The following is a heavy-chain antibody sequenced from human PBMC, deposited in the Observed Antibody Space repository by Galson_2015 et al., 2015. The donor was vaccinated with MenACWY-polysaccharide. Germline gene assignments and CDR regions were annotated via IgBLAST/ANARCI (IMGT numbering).Heavy chain of an antibody. J-gene: IGHJ4*02. V-gene: IGHV3-23*01. D-gene: IGHD6-13*01. Sequence: SLRLSCAASGFTFRSYAMSWVRQAPGKGLEWVSTTSGNSAKTFYTDSVKGRFTISRDNSRNTLYLQKNRLRPEDTAIYYCAKEQWGSNEYWGQGTLVTVSS. CDR3: AKEQWGSNEY. CDR1: GFTFRSYA. CDR2: TSGNSAKT.